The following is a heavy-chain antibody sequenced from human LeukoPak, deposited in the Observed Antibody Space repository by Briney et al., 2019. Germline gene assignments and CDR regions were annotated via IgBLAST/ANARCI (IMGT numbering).Heavy chain of an antibody. CDR1: GGSISSGSYY. Sequence: SQTLSLTCTVSGGSISSGSYYWSWIRQPAGKGLEWIGRIYTSGSTNCNPSLKSRVTISVDTSKNQFSLKLSSVTAADTAVYYCARDAYGDYDSSYYYYYMDVWGKGTTVTVSS. CDR2: IYTSGST. D-gene: IGHD4-17*01. J-gene: IGHJ6*03. V-gene: IGHV4-61*02. CDR3: ARDAYGDYDSSYYYYYMDV.